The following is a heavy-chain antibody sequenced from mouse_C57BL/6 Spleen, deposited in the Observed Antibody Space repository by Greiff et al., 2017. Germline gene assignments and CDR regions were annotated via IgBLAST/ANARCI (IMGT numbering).Heavy chain of an antibody. D-gene: IGHD2-5*01. CDR3: ARHSNPYYYAMDY. CDR1: GYAFSSYW. Sequence: QVQLQQSGAELVKPGASVKISCKASGYAFSSYWMNWVKQRPGKGLEWIGQIYPGDGDTNYNGKFKGKATLTADKSSSTAYMQLSSLTSEDSAVYFCARHSNPYYYAMDYWGQGTSVTVSS. V-gene: IGHV1-80*01. CDR2: IYPGDGDT. J-gene: IGHJ4*01.